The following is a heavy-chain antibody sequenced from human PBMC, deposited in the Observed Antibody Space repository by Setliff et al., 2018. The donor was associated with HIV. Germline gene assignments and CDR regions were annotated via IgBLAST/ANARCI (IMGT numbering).Heavy chain of an antibody. D-gene: IGHD3-22*01. V-gene: IGHV4-59*11. Sequence: ASETLSLTCTVSGGSISTHHWSWIRQPPGKGLEWIGQINYDGKTNYNPSLKSRVTVSVDKSKYQLSLNLNSVTAADTAVYFCAGVLSSGYAGPFDSWGQGALVTVSS. J-gene: IGHJ5*01. CDR2: INYDGKT. CDR3: AGVLSSGYAGPFDS. CDR1: GGSISTHH.